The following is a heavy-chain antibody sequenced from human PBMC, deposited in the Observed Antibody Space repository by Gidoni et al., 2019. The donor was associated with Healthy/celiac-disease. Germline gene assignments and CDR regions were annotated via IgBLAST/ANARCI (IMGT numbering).Heavy chain of an antibody. CDR3: ARGDYDFWSGPGVVHFHY. CDR2: IYYSGST. V-gene: IGHV4-59*08. CDR1: GGSISSSY. D-gene: IGHD3-3*01. J-gene: IGHJ4*02. Sequence: QVQLQESGPGLVKPSETLSLTCTVSGGSISSSYWSWIRQPPGKGLEWIGYIYYSGSTNYNPSLKSRVTISVDTSKNQFSLKLSSVTAADTAVYYCARGDYDFWSGPGVVHFHYWGQGTLVTVSS.